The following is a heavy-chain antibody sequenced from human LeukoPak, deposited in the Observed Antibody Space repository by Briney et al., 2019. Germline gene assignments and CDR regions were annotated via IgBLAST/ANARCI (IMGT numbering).Heavy chain of an antibody. CDR2: INPNSGGT. Sequence: ASVKVSCKAPGYTFTGYYMHWVRQAPGQGLEWMGWINPNSGGTNYAQKFQGRVTMTRDTSISTAYMELSRLRSDDTAVYYCARGDYYGTGMDVWGQGTTVTVSS. CDR1: GYTFTGYY. V-gene: IGHV1-2*02. D-gene: IGHD3-10*01. CDR3: ARGDYYGTGMDV. J-gene: IGHJ6*02.